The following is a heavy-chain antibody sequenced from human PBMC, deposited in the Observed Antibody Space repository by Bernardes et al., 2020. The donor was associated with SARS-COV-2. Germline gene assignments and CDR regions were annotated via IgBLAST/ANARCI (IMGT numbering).Heavy chain of an antibody. CDR1: GYTFTTYH. CDR2: MNPESGYT. Sequence: ASVKVSCKTFGYTFTTYHVHWVRQAPGQGLEWVGSMNPESGYTTSEHKFQGRFTMTRDISSRTAYLDVSSLRSDETALYYCSRVLPTRGDALDLWGQGTLVTVSA. V-gene: IGHV1-2*02. D-gene: IGHD3-10*01. CDR3: SRVLPTRGDALDL. J-gene: IGHJ3*01.